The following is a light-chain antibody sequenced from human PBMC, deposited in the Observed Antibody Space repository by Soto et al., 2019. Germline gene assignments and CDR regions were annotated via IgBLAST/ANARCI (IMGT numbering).Light chain of an antibody. CDR2: DVS. Sequence: QSALTQPASVSGSPGQSITISCTGTSSDVGGYNFVSWYQHHPGKAPKLMIHDVSNRPSGVSDRFSGSKSGNTASLTIFGLQAEDEADYYCSSYGSGSTRLFGTGTKLTVL. CDR3: SSYGSGSTRL. V-gene: IGLV2-14*03. J-gene: IGLJ1*01. CDR1: SSDVGGYNF.